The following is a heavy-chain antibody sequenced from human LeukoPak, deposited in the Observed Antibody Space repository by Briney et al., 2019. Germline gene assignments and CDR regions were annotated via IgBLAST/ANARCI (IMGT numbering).Heavy chain of an antibody. D-gene: IGHD3-16*01. V-gene: IGHV1-58*01. Sequence: SVKVSCKASGFTFRSSALQWVRQARGQPPEWIGWIVVGSGNTNYAQDFQERVTITRDMSTSTAYMELSSLRSEDTAVYYCAADPGMLTSYFEYWGQGTLVTVSS. J-gene: IGHJ4*02. CDR1: GFTFRSSA. CDR2: IVVGSGNT. CDR3: AADPGMLTSYFEY.